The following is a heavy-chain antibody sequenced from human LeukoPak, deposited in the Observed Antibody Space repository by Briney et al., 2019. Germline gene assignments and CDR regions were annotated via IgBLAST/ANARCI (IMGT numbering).Heavy chain of an antibody. Sequence: PGGSLRLSCAASGFNFRTYAMHWVRQAPGKGLEWVAVLSFDSRDIHYADSVRGRFTISRDNYKDTLYLQMNGLKPEDTAIYYCARDALGSIDYWAQGTLVTVSS. D-gene: IGHD3-10*01. J-gene: IGHJ4*02. V-gene: IGHV3-30*04. CDR1: GFNFRTYA. CDR3: ARDALGSIDY. CDR2: LSFDSRDI.